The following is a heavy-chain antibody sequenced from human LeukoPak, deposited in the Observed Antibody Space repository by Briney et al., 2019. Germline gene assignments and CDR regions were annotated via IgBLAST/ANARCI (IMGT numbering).Heavy chain of an antibody. Sequence: SVKVSCKASGGTFSSYAIIWVRQAPGRGLEWMGRIIPILGIANYAQKFQGRVTITADKSTSTAYMELSSLRSEDTAVYYCARDRSVVVPAAIYSWGQGTLVTVSS. CDR3: ARDRSVVVPAAIYS. V-gene: IGHV1-69*04. D-gene: IGHD2-2*01. CDR2: IIPILGIA. CDR1: GGTFSSYA. J-gene: IGHJ4*02.